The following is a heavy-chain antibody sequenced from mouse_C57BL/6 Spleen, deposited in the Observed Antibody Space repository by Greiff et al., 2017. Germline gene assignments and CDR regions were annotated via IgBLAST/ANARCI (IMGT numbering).Heavy chain of an antibody. D-gene: IGHD2-1*01. CDR3: ARGGNYAY. CDR2: IHPNSGST. Sequence: QVHVKQPGAELVKPGASVKLSCKASGYTFTSYWMHWVKQRPGQGLEWIGMIHPNSGSTNYNEKFKSKATLTVDKSSSTAYMQLSSLTSEDSAVYYCARGGNYAYWGQGTLVTVSA. J-gene: IGHJ3*01. V-gene: IGHV1-64*01. CDR1: GYTFTSYW.